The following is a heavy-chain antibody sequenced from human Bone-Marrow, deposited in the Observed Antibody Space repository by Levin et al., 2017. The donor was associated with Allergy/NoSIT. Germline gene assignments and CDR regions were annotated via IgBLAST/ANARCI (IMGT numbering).Heavy chain of an antibody. CDR3: AKGLRGIQLSD. CDR1: GGSFRGSY. Sequence: SQTLSLPCAVYGGSFRGSYWSWIRQPPGKGLEWIGEINHSGSTNYNPSLKSRVTISVDTSKNQFSLKLSSVTAADTAVYYCAKGLRGIQLSDWGQGTLVTVSS. CDR2: INHSGST. V-gene: IGHV4-34*01. D-gene: IGHD5-18*01. J-gene: IGHJ4*02.